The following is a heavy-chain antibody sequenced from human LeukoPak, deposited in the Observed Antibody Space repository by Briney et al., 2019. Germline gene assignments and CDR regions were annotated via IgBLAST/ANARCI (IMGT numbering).Heavy chain of an antibody. CDR1: GYSFTSYW. CDR3: ARRIWVSGGYFDY. J-gene: IGHJ4*02. D-gene: IGHD3-16*01. V-gene: IGHV5-51*01. CDR2: IYPGDSDT. Sequence: GESLKISCKGSGYSFTSYWIGWVRQMPGKRLEWMGIIYPGDSDTRYSPSFQGQVTISADKAISTASLQWSSLKASDTAMFYCARRIWVSGGYFDYWGQGTLVTVS.